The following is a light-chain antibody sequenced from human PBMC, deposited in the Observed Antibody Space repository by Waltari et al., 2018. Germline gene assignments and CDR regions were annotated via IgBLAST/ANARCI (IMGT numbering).Light chain of an antibody. CDR2: KDS. CDR3: YSAADNNVV. J-gene: IGLJ2*01. V-gene: IGLV3-27*01. CDR1: VLANNS. Sequence: SYELTQPSSVSVSPGQTARITCPGDVLANNSARWFQQKPGQAPVLVIYKDSERPSGIPERFSGSSSGTTVTLTISGAQVEDEADYYCYSAADNNVVFGGGTKLTVL.